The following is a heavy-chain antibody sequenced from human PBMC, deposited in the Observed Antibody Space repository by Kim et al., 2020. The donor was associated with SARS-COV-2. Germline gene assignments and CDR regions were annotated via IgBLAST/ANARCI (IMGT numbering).Heavy chain of an antibody. Sequence: GGSLRLSCAASGFTFSSYGMHWVRQAPGKGLEWVAVIWNDGNSKYYADSVKGRFTISRDNSKNTLYLQMNSLRAEDTAVYYCAKDLGVVRGLYYYYYYGMDVWGKGTTVTVSS. CDR3: AKDLGVVRGLYYYYYYGMDV. CDR2: IWNDGNSK. D-gene: IGHD3-10*01. J-gene: IGHJ6*04. CDR1: GFTFSSYG. V-gene: IGHV3-33*06.